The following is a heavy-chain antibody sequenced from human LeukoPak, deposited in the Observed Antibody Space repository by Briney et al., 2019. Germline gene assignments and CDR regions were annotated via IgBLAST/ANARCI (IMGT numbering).Heavy chain of an antibody. CDR1: GYTFTSYG. CDR2: ISAYNGNT. J-gene: IGHJ3*02. V-gene: IGHV1-18*01. Sequence: ASVKVSFKASGYTFTSYGISWVRQAPGQGLEWMGWISAYNGNTNYAQKLQGRVTMTTDTSTSTAYMELRSLRSDDTAVYYCARDFGYSSGWYNGFDIWGQGTMVTVSS. CDR3: ARDFGYSSGWYNGFDI. D-gene: IGHD6-19*01.